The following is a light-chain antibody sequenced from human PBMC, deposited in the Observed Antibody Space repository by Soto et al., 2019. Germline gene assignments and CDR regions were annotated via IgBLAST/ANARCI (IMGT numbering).Light chain of an antibody. CDR1: SRDVGPYKY. V-gene: IGLV2-8*01. J-gene: IGLJ1*01. CDR2: EVT. CDR3: ASFRSGTILV. Sequence: QSVLTQPPSASGSLGQSVTISCTGTSRDVGPYKYVSWYQQYPGKAPKLIIYEVTKRPSGVPDRFSGSKSGNTASLTISGLLDDDEADYFCASFRSGTILVFGSGTKVTVL.